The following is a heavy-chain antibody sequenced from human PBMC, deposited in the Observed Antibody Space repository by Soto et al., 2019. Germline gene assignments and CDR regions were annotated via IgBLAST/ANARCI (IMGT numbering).Heavy chain of an antibody. CDR2: VDPNGGGS. D-gene: IGHD4-17*01. V-gene: IGHV1-2*04. J-gene: IGHJ4*02. Sequence: ASVKVSCKTSGYSFTDYKLHWVRQAPGQGLEWMGWVDPNGGGSNSAQKFQGSVTMTWDTSITTAYLDLTRLTTNDTATYFCATWVDYGDFEGFDFWGQGTLGTAPQ. CDR1: GYSFTDYK. CDR3: ATWVDYGDFEGFDF.